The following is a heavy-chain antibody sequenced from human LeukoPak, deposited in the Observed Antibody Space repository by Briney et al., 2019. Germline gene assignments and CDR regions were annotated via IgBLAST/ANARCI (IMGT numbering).Heavy chain of an antibody. V-gene: IGHV1-69*05. CDR3: ARDGRNYYYDGSGYYAFAY. D-gene: IGHD3-22*01. J-gene: IGHJ4*02. CDR1: GGTFSSYA. CDR2: IIPIFGTA. Sequence: GASVKVSCKASGGTFSSYAISWVRQAPGQGLEWMGGIIPIFGTANYAQKFQGRVTITTDESTSTAYMELSSLRSEDTAVYYCARDGRNYYYDGSGYYAFAYWGQGTLVTVSS.